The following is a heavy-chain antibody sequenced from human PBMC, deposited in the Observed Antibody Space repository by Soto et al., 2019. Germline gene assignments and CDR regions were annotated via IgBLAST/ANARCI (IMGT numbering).Heavy chain of an antibody. CDR2: ISSDGNDK. V-gene: IGHV3-30*18. J-gene: IGHJ4*02. CDR1: GFTFSAYG. D-gene: IGHD3-10*01. CDR3: AKDSGRGSADYYFDY. Sequence: QVQLVESGGGVVQPGRSLRLSCAASGFTFSAYGMHWVRQAPGKGLERVAVISSDGNDKYHADSVKGRFTISRDNSENTLYLQMNSLRTEDTAVYYCAKDSGRGSADYYFDYWGQGTLVTVSS.